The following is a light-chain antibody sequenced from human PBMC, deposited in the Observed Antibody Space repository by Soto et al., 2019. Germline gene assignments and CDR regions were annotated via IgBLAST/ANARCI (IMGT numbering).Light chain of an antibody. Sequence: HSVLPQPPSVSGAPGQMVTISCTGSSSNIVAGYDVLSXQQLPGTAPKLLIYGNIHRPSGFHDRVYGSKSGTSASLAITGLQAEDEADYYCKSYDSSLSGSGVFGTGTKVTVL. CDR1: SSNIVAGYD. J-gene: IGLJ1*01. CDR2: GNI. CDR3: KSYDSSLSGSGV. V-gene: IGLV1-40*01.